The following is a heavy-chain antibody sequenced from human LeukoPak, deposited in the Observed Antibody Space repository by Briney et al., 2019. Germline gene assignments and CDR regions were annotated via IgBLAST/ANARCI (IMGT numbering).Heavy chain of an antibody. CDR2: IWYDGSNK. Sequence: GGSLRLSCAASGFTFSSYGMHRVRQAPGKGLEWVAVIWYDGSNKYYADSVKGRFTISRDNSKNTLYLQMNSLRAEDTAVYYCATGSGAGARYYFDYWGQGTLVTVSS. CDR1: GFTFSSYG. J-gene: IGHJ4*02. D-gene: IGHD3-10*01. CDR3: ATGSGAGARYYFDY. V-gene: IGHV3-33*01.